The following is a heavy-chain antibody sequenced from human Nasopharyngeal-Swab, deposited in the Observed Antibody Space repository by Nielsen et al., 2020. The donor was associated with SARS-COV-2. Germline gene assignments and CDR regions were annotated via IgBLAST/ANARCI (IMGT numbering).Heavy chain of an antibody. D-gene: IGHD5-24*01. CDR1: GFIFSDYS. CDR3: AKNTIMVDTYSYYMDV. V-gene: IGHV3-21*05. J-gene: IGHJ6*03. CDR2: IRGSNDI. Sequence: GESLKISCAASGFIFSDYSMNWVRQAPGKGLEWISYIRGSNDIYYADSVKGRFTISRDRSKNTFYLQMNSLRVEDTAVYYCAKNTIMVDTYSYYMDVWGKGATVTVSS.